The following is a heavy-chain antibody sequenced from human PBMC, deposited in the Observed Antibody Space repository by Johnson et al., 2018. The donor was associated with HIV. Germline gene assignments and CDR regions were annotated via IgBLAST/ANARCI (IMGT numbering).Heavy chain of an antibody. CDR1: GFTFSNAW. CDR3: ARDKSGSYRGAFDV. D-gene: IGHD1-26*01. J-gene: IGHJ3*01. Sequence: VQLVESGGGLVKPGGSLRLSCAASGFTFSNAWMIWVRQAPGKGLEWVSVIYSGGSTYYADSVKGRFTISRDNSNNRLYLQMNTLRAEDTALYYCARDKSGSYRGAFDVWGQGTMVTVSS. V-gene: IGHV3-66*01. CDR2: IYSGGST.